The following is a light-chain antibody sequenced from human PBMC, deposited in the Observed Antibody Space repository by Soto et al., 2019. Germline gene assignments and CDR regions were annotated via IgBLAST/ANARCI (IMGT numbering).Light chain of an antibody. J-gene: IGKJ4*01. CDR3: QQLNGYPLT. V-gene: IGKV1-9*01. CDR1: QGISSY. CDR2: TAS. Sequence: DIQLTQSPSFLSASVGDRVTITCRASQGISSYLAWYQQKPGKAPYLLIYTASTLQSGVPSRFSGSGSGTEFTLTISSLQPEDFGTYYCQQLNGYPLTFGGGPKVEIK.